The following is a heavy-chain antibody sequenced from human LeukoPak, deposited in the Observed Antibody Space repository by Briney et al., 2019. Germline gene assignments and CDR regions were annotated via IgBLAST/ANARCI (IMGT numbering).Heavy chain of an antibody. CDR1: GGSISSYY. Sequence: SETLSLTCTVSGGSISSYYWGWIRQPPGKGLEWIGSIYHSGSTYYNPSLKSRVTISVDTSKNQFSLKLSSVTAADTAVYYCARGVPYYYDSSGYYFDYWGQGTLVTVSS. D-gene: IGHD3-22*01. CDR3: ARGVPYYYDSSGYYFDY. CDR2: IYHSGST. J-gene: IGHJ4*02. V-gene: IGHV4-38-2*02.